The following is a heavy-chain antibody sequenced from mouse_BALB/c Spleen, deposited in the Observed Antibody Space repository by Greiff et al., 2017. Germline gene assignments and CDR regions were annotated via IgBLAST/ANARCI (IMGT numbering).Heavy chain of an antibody. CDR2: ISSGGSYT. J-gene: IGHJ3*01. CDR1: GFTFSSYA. D-gene: IGHD1-1*01. CDR3: ARADYYGSSYPWFAY. V-gene: IGHV5-9-4*01. Sequence: EVQLVESGGGLVKPGGSLKLSCAASGFTFSSYAMSWVRQSPEKRLEWVAEISSGGSYTYYPDTVTGRFTISRDNAKNTLYLEMSSLRSEDTAMYYCARADYYGSSYPWFAYWGQGTLVTVSA.